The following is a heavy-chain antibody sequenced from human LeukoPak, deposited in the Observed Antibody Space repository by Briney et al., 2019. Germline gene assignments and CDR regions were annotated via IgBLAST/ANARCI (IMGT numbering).Heavy chain of an antibody. CDR3: AKGNLRGPPPNIDY. V-gene: IGHV3-23*01. D-gene: IGHD5/OR15-5a*01. CDR2: IRGSSGST. CDR1: GFTFSSYA. J-gene: IGHJ4*02. Sequence: AGGSLRLSCAASGFTFSSYAMSWVRQAPGKRLEWVSAIRGSSGSTYYADSVKGRFTISRDNSKNTLYLQMNSLRAEDTAVYYCAKGNLRGPPPNIDYWGQGTLVTVSS.